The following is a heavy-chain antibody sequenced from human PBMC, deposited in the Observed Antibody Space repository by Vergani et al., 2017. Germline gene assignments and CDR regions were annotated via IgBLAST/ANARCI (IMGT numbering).Heavy chain of an antibody. Sequence: QVQLVQSGAEVKKPGASVKVSCKASGYTFTSYYMHWVRQAPGQGLEWMGIINPSGGSTSYAQKFQGRVTMTRDTSTSTVYMELSSLRSEDTAVYYCAGVRRVGAIDYWGQGTLVTVSS. D-gene: IGHD1-26*01. J-gene: IGHJ4*02. V-gene: IGHV1-46*01. CDR1: GYTFTSYY. CDR3: AGVRRVGAIDY. CDR2: INPSGGST.